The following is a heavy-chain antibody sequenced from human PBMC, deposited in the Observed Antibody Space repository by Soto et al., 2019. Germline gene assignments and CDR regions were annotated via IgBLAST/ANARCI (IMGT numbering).Heavy chain of an antibody. CDR2: IWYDGSNK. V-gene: IGHV3-33*01. Sequence: QVQLVESGGGVVQPGRSLRLSCAASGFTFSSYGMHWVRQAPGKGLEWVAVIWYDGSNKYYADSVKGRFTISRDNSTNTLSLQMNSLRGEDTAVYYCAIDSSSSFDPWGQGTLVTVSS. CDR3: AIDSSSSFDP. D-gene: IGHD6-13*01. CDR1: GFTFSSYG. J-gene: IGHJ5*02.